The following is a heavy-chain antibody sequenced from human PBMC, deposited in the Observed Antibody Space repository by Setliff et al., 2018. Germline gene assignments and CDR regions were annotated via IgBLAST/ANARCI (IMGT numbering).Heavy chain of an antibody. Sequence: SETLSLTCTVYGGSFSDYYWGWIRQSPGKRPEWIAEINQSGNTNYNPSLNSRVSVSVDTPTNQFSLKVFSVTAADTAVYYCTRPHNGDYAFDIWGQGTMVTVSS. CDR3: TRPHNGDYAFDI. CDR1: GGSFSDYY. V-gene: IGHV4-34*01. D-gene: IGHD4-17*01. CDR2: INQSGNT. J-gene: IGHJ3*02.